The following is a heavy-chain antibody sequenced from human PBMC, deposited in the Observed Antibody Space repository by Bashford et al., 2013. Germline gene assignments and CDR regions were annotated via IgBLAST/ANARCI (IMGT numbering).Heavy chain of an antibody. CDR1: GYTFSNYF. CDR2: INLNNGGT. V-gene: IGHV1-2*02. Sequence: ASVKVSCKASGYTFSNYFMHWVRQAPGQGFEWLGRINLNNGGTNYAQKFQGRVTMTRDTSLSTAYMEVSRLRSDDTAVYYCGRERDDFWSGYHYWGQGTLVTVSS. J-gene: IGHJ4*02. CDR3: GRERDDFWSGYHY. D-gene: IGHD3-3*01.